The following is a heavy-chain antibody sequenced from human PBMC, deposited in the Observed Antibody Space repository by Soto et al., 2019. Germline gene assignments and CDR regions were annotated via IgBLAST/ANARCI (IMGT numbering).Heavy chain of an antibody. CDR2: IYYSGST. D-gene: IGHD3-22*01. J-gene: IGHJ4*02. Sequence: ASLPLSLTCSVWDGCISRYYWSWIRKPPGKGLEWIGYIYYSGSTNYNPSLKSRVTISVDTSKNQFSLKLSSVTAADTAVYYCARTYYYDSSGYYYANFDYWGQGTLVTVSS. CDR1: DGCISRYY. V-gene: IGHV4-59*01. CDR3: ARTYYYDSSGYYYANFDY.